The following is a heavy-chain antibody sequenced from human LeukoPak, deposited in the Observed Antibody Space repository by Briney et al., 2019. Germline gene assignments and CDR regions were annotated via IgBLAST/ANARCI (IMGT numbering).Heavy chain of an antibody. CDR2: ISGSGGST. V-gene: IGHV3-23*01. CDR3: AKDVAVAGTWVY. CDR1: GFTLSTNA. Sequence: GGSLRLSCLTSGFTLSTNAMSWVRQAPGKGLEWVSAISGSGGSTYYADSVKGRFTISRDNSKNTLYLQMNSLRAEDTAVYYCAKDVAVAGTWVYWGQGTLVTVSS. J-gene: IGHJ4*02. D-gene: IGHD6-19*01.